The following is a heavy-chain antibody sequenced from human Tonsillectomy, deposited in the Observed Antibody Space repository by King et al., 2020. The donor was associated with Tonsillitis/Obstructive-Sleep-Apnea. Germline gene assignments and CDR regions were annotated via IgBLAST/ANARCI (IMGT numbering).Heavy chain of an antibody. CDR2: INWNGGST. J-gene: IGHJ4*02. CDR1: GFTFDDYG. D-gene: IGHD2-2*02. Sequence: VQLVESGGGVVRPGGSLRLSCAASGFTFDDYGMSWVRQAPGKGLEWVSGINWNGGSTVYADSVKGRFTISRANAKNSLYLQMNSLRAEDTALYCCARVGCSSTSCYIDYWGQGPLVTVSS. V-gene: IGHV3-20*04. CDR3: ARVGCSSTSCYIDY.